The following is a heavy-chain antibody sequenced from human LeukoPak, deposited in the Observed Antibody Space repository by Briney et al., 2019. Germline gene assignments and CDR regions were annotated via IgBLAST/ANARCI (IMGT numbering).Heavy chain of an antibody. CDR3: ARGQYSSSSSPLRS. V-gene: IGHV1-18*01. J-gene: IGHJ4*02. Sequence: ASVKVSCKASGYTFTSYGISWVRQAPGQGLEWMGWISAYNGNTNYAQKLQGRVTMTTDTSTSTAYMELRSLRSEDTAVYYCARGQYSSSSSPLRSWGQGTLVTVSS. CDR2: ISAYNGNT. D-gene: IGHD6-6*01. CDR1: GYTFTSYG.